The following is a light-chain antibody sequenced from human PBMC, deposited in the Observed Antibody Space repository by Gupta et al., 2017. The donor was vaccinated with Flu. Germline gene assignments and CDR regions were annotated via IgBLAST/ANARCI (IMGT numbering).Light chain of an antibody. Sequence: RSNRGKNPVNWYHHVPGAAPKLLIHSDNQRPSGVPDGLSGSKSGTSASLAIRGLQFEDEADYYCAAWDDSLNCWVFGGGTKLTVL. CDR1: RSNRGKNP. J-gene: IGLJ3*02. CDR2: SDN. V-gene: IGLV1-44*01. CDR3: AAWDDSLNCWV.